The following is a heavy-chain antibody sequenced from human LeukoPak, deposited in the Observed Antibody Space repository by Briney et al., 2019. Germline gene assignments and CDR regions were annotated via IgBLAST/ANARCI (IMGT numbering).Heavy chain of an antibody. D-gene: IGHD1-26*01. Sequence: SETLPLTCTVSGGSVSSGSYYWSWPRQPPGKGLDWIGYIYYSGSTNYNSSLKSRVTISVDTSKNQFSLKLSSVTAADTAVYYCAREDSGSYSFDYWGQGTLVTVSS. CDR2: IYYSGST. CDR1: GGSVSSGSYY. V-gene: IGHV4-61*01. J-gene: IGHJ4*02. CDR3: AREDSGSYSFDY.